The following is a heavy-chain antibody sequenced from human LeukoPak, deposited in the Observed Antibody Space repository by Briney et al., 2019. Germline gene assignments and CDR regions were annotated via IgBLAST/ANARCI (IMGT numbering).Heavy chain of an antibody. J-gene: IGHJ4*02. CDR2: IKSKTDGGTT. CDR1: GFTFSDYY. D-gene: IGHD3-22*01. Sequence: PGGSLRLSCAASGFTFSDYYMSWIRQAPGKGLEWVGRIKSKTDGGTTDYAAPVKGRFTISRDDSKNTLYLQTNSLKTEDTAVYYCTTHHYYYDSSGSINWGQGTLVTVSS. CDR3: TTHHYYYDSSGSIN. V-gene: IGHV3-15*01.